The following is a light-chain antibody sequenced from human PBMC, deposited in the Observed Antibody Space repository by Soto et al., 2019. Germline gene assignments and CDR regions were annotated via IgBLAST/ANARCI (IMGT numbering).Light chain of an antibody. CDR3: QQYTEWPPWT. CDR1: QSVSSN. Sequence: EIVMTQSPATLSASPGERASLSCRASQSVSSNLAWYQQKPGQAPRLLIYAASTRATGIPTRFSGSGSGTEFTLTISSLQSEDFAVYYCQQYTEWPPWTFGQGTKVDIK. J-gene: IGKJ1*01. CDR2: AAS. V-gene: IGKV3-15*01.